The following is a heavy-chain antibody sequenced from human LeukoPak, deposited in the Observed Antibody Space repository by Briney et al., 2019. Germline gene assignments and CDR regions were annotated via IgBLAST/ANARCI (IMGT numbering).Heavy chain of an antibody. Sequence: GRPLRLSCAASGFTFSSYGMHWVRQAPGKGLEWVAVIWYDGSNKYYADSVKGRFTISRDNSKNTLYLQMNSLRAEDTAVYYCARVRGDDKYSSGWYLDYWGQGTLVTVSS. CDR3: ARVRGDDKYSSGWYLDY. D-gene: IGHD6-19*01. CDR2: IWYDGSNK. V-gene: IGHV3-33*01. J-gene: IGHJ4*02. CDR1: GFTFSSYG.